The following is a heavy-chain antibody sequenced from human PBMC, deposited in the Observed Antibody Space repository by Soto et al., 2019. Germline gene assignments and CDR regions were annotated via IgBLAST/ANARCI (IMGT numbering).Heavy chain of an antibody. CDR1: GGSFRGYY. CDR3: ARTGGMDV. V-gene: IGHV4-34*01. CDR2: INHSGST. Sequence: QVQLQQWGAGLLKPSETLSLTCAVYGGSFRGYYWSWLRQPPGKGPEWIGEINHSGSTKYNPSLENRVTISVDTAKSQFSLKLNSVSAAGTAVYYGARTGGMDVWSQGATVTVSS. J-gene: IGHJ6*02.